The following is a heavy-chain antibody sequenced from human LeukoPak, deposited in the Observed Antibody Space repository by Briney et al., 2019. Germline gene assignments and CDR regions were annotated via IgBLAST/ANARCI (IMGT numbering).Heavy chain of an antibody. CDR1: GYTFTAYY. Sequence: ASVKVSCKASGYTFTAYYMHWVRQAPGQGLEWMGWINPKNGGTIYAQKFQGWVTVTRDKSISTAYMDLSSLRSDDTAVYYCARGRRSSSWYEDDIWGQGTMVTVSS. J-gene: IGHJ3*02. CDR3: ARGRRSSSWYEDDI. CDR2: INPKNGGT. V-gene: IGHV1-2*04. D-gene: IGHD6-13*01.